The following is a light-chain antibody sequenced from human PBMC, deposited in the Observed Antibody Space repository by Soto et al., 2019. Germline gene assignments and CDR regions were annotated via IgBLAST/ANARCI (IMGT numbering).Light chain of an antibody. V-gene: IGLV2-14*01. CDR2: EVN. CDR1: NSDVGAYKY. Sequence: QSVLTQPASVSGSPGQSITISCTGTNSDVGAYKYVSWYQQHPGKAPKLILYEVNNRPSGVSNRFSGSKSGNTASLTISGLQAEDEADYYCSSFTTTTTQYVFGTGTKVTVL. J-gene: IGLJ1*01. CDR3: SSFTTTTTQYV.